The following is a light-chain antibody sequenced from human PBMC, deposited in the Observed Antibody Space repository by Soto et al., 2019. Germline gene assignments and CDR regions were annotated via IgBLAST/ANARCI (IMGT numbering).Light chain of an antibody. CDR1: QSVSSTY. J-gene: IGKJ2*01. Sequence: EIVLTQSPGTLSLSPGERATLSCRASQSVSSTYLAWYQQKAGQAPRLLIYGAANRATGVPDRFSGSGSATDFTLTSSRLEPEDFAVYYCQQYGSSSYTFGQGTKLEIK. CDR3: QQYGSSSYT. V-gene: IGKV3-20*01. CDR2: GAA.